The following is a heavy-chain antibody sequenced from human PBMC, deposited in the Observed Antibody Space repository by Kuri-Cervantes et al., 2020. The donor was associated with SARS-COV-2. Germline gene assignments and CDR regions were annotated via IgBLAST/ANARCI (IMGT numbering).Heavy chain of an antibody. V-gene: IGHV3-13*01. CDR1: GFTFSSYD. D-gene: IGHD6-19*01. CDR2: IGTAGDT. Sequence: GESLKISCAASGFTFSSYDMHWVRQATGKGLEWVSAIGTAGDTYYPGSVKGRFTISRENAKNSLYLQMNSLRAEDTAVYYCARGDGRASSGWGSAYWGHGTLVTVSS. CDR3: ARGDGRASSGWGSAY. J-gene: IGHJ4*01.